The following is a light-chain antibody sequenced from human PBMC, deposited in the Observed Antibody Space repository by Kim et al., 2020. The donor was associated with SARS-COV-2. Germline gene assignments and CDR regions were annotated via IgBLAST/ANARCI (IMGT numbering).Light chain of an antibody. CDR3: RQYNIYALRT. CDR2: IAT. Sequence: SVGGKVIITCRVRLSVSRWETWNHQNPATAPELVVYIATTFGTGGASTLSSGGAGTEYTLTISSRQPDDVAAYYCRQYNIYALRTFGGGTKVDIK. V-gene: IGKV1-5*03. J-gene: IGKJ4*02. CDR1: LSVSRW.